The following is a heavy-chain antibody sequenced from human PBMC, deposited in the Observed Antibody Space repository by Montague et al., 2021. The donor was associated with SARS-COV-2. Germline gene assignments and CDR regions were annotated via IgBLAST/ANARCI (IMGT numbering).Heavy chain of an antibody. J-gene: IGHJ6*02. CDR1: GFTFSSYA. CDR3: AKVGSSWYHGYYYGMDV. V-gene: IGHV3-23*01. Sequence: RLSWSASGFTFSSYAMSWVRQAPGKGLEWVSAISGSGGSTYYADSVKGRFTISRDNSKNTLYLQMNSLRAEDTAVYYCAKVGSSWYHGYYYGMDVWGQGTTVTVSS. CDR2: ISGSGGST. D-gene: IGHD6-13*01.